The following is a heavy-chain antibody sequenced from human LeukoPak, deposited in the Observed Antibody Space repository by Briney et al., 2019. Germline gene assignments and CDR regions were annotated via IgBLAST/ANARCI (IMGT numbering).Heavy chain of an antibody. CDR2: IYYSGST. V-gene: IGHV4-39*07. CDR1: GGSISGSSYY. J-gene: IGHJ4*02. D-gene: IGHD3-16*02. CDR3: ASFWDWGSYRFDY. Sequence: SETLSLTCTVSGGSISGSSYYWGWIHQPPGKGLEWIGSIYYSGSTYYNPSLKSRVTISVDTSKNQFSLKLSSVTAADTAVYYCASFWDWGSYRFDYWGQGTLVTVSS.